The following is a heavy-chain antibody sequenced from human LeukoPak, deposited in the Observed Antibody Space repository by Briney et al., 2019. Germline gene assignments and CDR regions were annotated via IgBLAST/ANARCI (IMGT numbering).Heavy chain of an antibody. J-gene: IGHJ4*02. CDR1: GFTFGSYG. D-gene: IGHD5-24*01. V-gene: IGHV3-23*01. CDR3: AKDPSTLTIRDDY. Sequence: GGSLRLSCAASGFTFGSYGMSWVRQAPGKGLEWVSTIHPSGTNTHYADSVKGRFTISRDNSKSKLFLLMSTLRADDTAIYYCAKDPSTLTIRDDYWGQGTLVTVSS. CDR2: IHPSGTNT.